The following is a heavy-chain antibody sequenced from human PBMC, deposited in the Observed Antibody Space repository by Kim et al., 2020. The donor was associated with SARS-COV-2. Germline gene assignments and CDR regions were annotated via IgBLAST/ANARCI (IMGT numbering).Heavy chain of an antibody. CDR2: IDPGDSYT. CDR3: ARRMNYGQWGVDY. V-gene: IGHV5-10-1*01. CDR1: GYSFTSSW. D-gene: IGHD1-7*01. J-gene: IGHJ4*02. Sequence: GESLKISCKGSGYSFTSSWISWVRQMPGKGLEWMGRIDPGDSYTNYSPSFQGHVTISVVKSISTAYLQWSSLKASDTAMYYCARRMNYGQWGVDYWGQGTLVTVSS.